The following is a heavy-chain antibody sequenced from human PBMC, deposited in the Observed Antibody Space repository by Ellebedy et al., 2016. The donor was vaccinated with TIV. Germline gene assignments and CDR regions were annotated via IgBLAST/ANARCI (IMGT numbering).Heavy chain of an antibody. CDR2: VYYSGSP. D-gene: IGHD2-21*02. CDR1: GGSVSSTRYY. V-gene: IGHV4-39*01. Sequence: MPSETLSLTCSVSGGSVSSTRYYWAWLRQPPGKGLEYIGSVYYSGSPYYNPSFKSRVTLSADTSQNQFSLNLRTVTAADTAVYYCARTDPWQPIDDWGQGILVSVSS. J-gene: IGHJ4*02. CDR3: ARTDPWQPIDD.